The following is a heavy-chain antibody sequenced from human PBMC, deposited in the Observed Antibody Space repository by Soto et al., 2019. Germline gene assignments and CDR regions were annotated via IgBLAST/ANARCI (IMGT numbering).Heavy chain of an antibody. CDR3: ARALMNGYSHRTFDY. Sequence: SVKVSCKASGGTFSSYAISWVRQAPGQGLEWMGGIIPIFGTANYAQKFQGRVTITADESTSTAYMELSSLRSEDTAVYYCARALMNGYSHRTFDYWGKGTLVKVYS. D-gene: IGHD5-18*01. CDR2: IIPIFGTA. J-gene: IGHJ4*02. V-gene: IGHV1-69*13. CDR1: GGTFSSYA.